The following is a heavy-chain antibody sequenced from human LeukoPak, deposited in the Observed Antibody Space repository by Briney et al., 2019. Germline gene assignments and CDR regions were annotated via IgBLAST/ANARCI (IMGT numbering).Heavy chain of an antibody. V-gene: IGHV3-23*01. D-gene: IGHD3-10*01. J-gene: IGHJ4*02. CDR1: GFTFSSCA. Sequence: GGSLRLSCAASGFTFSSCATSWVRQASGKGLEWVSGISGSGGSTYYADSVKGRFTISRDNSKNTLYLQMNSLRAEDTAVYYCAKDWATMVRGADYWGQGTLVTVSS. CDR3: AKDWATMVRGADY. CDR2: ISGSGGST.